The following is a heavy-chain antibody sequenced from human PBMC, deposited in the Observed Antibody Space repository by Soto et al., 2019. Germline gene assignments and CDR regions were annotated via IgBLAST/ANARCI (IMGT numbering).Heavy chain of an antibody. V-gene: IGHV1-18*01. J-gene: IGHJ4*02. Sequence: QVQLVQSGPEVKKPGASVKVSCKTSGYTFTSYGISWVRQAPGQGLEWMGWITTDKGKTTYAQKFQGRVTMTTDTSTSTASMEMSSLRSDDTAVYYCATRSQAFDYWGQGTLVTVSS. CDR3: ATRSQAFDY. CDR1: GYTFTSYG. CDR2: ITTDKGKT.